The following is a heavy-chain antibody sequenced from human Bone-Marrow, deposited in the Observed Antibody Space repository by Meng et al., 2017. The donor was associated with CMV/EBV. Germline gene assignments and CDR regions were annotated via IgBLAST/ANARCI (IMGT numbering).Heavy chain of an antibody. D-gene: IGHD3-9*01. J-gene: IGHJ4*02. CDR1: GFTFSSYA. Sequence: GESLKISCAASGFTFSSYAMHWVRQAPGKGLEWVAVISYDGSNKYYADSVKGRFTISRDNAKNSLYLQMNSLRAEDTAVYYCARDRLADYWGQGTLVTVSS. V-gene: IGHV3-30-3*01. CDR3: ARDRLADY. CDR2: ISYDGSNK.